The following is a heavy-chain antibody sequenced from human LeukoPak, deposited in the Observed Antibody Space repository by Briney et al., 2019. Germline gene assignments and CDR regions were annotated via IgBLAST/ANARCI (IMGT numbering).Heavy chain of an antibody. CDR1: GFTFSSYG. V-gene: IGHV3-33*06. CDR2: IWYDGSDK. CDR3: AKDLDYYDSSAAGIQH. D-gene: IGHD3-22*01. J-gene: IGHJ1*01. Sequence: QTGGSLRLSCAASGFTFSSYGMHWVRQAPGKGLEWVAVIWYDGSDKYYADSVKGRFTISRDNSKNTLYLQMNSLRAEDTAVYYCAKDLDYYDSSAAGIQHWGQGTLVTVSS.